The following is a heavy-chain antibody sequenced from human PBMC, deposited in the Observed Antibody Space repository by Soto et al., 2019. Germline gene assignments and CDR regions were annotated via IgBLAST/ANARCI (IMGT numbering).Heavy chain of an antibody. CDR2: IYYTGTT. V-gene: IGHV4-61*01. CDR1: GDPLSSGSYY. D-gene: IGHD5-18*01. Sequence: SETLSLTCTVSGDPLSSGSYYWSWIRQSPGKRLEWIAYIYYTGTTKYNPSLKSRVTISVDTSKNQFSLRLTSVTAADTAVYFCGKMLTGTSGHSDFDSWGQGTLVTVSS. CDR3: GKMLTGTSGHSDFDS. J-gene: IGHJ5*01.